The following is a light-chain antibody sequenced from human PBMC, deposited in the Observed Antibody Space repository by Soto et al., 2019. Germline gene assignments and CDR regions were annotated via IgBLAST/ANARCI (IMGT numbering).Light chain of an antibody. CDR2: DVS. V-gene: IGKV3-11*01. Sequence: EIVLTQSPATLSLSPGERATLSCKTSQSTSSYLAWYQHRPGQTPRLLIYDVSTRATGIPARFSGSGSGTDFTLTISSLEPEDVAVYYCQHRSNWPLTFGGGTKVESK. J-gene: IGKJ4*01. CDR1: QSTSSY. CDR3: QHRSNWPLT.